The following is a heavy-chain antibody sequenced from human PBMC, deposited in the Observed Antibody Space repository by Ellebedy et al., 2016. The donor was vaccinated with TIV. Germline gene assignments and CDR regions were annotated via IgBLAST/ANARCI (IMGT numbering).Heavy chain of an antibody. V-gene: IGHV1-3*01. J-gene: IGHJ3*02. D-gene: IGHD3-22*01. Sequence: ASVKVSCKASGYTFTSYDINWVRQATGQGLEWMGWINAGNGNTKYSQKFQGRVTITRDTSASTAYMELSSLRSEDTAVYYCARDITMIVVGTNAFDIWGQGTMVTVSS. CDR1: GYTFTSYD. CDR3: ARDITMIVVGTNAFDI. CDR2: INAGNGNT.